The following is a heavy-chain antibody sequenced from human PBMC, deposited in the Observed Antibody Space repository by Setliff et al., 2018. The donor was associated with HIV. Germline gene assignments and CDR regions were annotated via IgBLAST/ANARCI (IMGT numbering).Heavy chain of an antibody. CDR3: ARQRAGPDY. J-gene: IGHJ4*02. CDR2: IYYSGST. V-gene: IGHV4-39*01. Sequence: SETLSLTCTVSGGSISSSSYYWGWIRQPPGKGLEWIGSIYYSGSTYYNPSLKSRVTIPVDTSKNQFSLKLSSVTAADTAVYYCARQRAGPDYWGQGTMVTVSS. CDR1: GGSISSSSYY.